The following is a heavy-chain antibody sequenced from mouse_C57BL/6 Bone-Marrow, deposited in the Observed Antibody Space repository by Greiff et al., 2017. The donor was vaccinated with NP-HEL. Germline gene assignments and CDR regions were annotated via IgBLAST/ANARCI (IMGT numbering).Heavy chain of an antibody. D-gene: IGHD2-3*01. CDR1: GFTFSDYY. CDR2: ISNGGGST. V-gene: IGHV5-12*01. CDR3: ARPDGYSFAY. J-gene: IGHJ3*01. Sequence: EVKLVESGGGLVQPGGSLKLSCAASGFTFSDYYMYWVRQTPEKRLEWVAYISNGGGSTYYPDTVKGRFPISRDNAKNTLYLQMSRLKAEDTAMYYCARPDGYSFAYWGQGTLVTVSA.